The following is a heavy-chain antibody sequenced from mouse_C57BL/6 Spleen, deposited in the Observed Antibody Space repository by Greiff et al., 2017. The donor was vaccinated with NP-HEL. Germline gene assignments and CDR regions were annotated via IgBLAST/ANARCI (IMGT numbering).Heavy chain of an antibody. CDR1: GYTFTDYN. V-gene: IGHV1-26*01. CDR2: INPNNGGT. J-gene: IGHJ3*01. Sequence: EVQLQQSGPELVKPGASVKISCKASGYTFTDYNMNWVKQSHGKSLEWIGDINPNNGGTSYNQKFKGKATLTVDKSSSTAYMELRSLTSEDSAVYYCARSLSVRFAYWGQGTLVTVSA. CDR3: ARSLSVRFAY.